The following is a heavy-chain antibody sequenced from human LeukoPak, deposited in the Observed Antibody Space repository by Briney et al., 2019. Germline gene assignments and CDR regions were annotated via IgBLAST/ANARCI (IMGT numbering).Heavy chain of an antibody. CDR3: ARVGYCSGGSCYSSYSTPFDY. CDR2: IKQDGSEK. J-gene: IGHJ4*02. V-gene: IGHV3-7*01. D-gene: IGHD2-15*01. CDR1: GFTFSSYW. Sequence: PGGSLRLSCAASGFTFSSYWMSWVRQAPGKGLEWVANIKQDGSEKYYVDSVKGRFTISRDNAKKSLYLQMNSLRAEDTAVYYCARVGYCSGGSCYSSYSTPFDYWGQGTLVTVSS.